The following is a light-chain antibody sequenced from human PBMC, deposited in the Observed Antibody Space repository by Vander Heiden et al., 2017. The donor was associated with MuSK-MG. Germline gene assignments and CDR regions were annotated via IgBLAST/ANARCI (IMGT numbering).Light chain of an antibody. Sequence: IVMTQSPATLSVSPGERATLSCRASQSVSSNLPWYQQKPGQAPRVLIYGASTRATGSPAKFSGSGSGREFTITISSMKSEDFAVYYVQQYNNGPLTFGGGTKVEIK. CDR1: QSVSSN. V-gene: IGKV3-15*01. CDR2: GAS. CDR3: QQYNNGPLT. J-gene: IGKJ4*01.